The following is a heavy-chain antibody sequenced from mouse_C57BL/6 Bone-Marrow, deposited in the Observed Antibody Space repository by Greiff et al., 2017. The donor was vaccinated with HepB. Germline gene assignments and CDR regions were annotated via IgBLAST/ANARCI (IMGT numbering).Heavy chain of an antibody. CDR1: GFTFSSYA. CDR2: ISDGGSYT. J-gene: IGHJ3*01. D-gene: IGHD4-1*01. CDR3: ASNWAWFAY. V-gene: IGHV5-4*03. Sequence: EVMLVESGGGLVKPGGSLKLSCAASGFTFSSYAMSWVRQTPEKRLEWVATISDGGSYTYYPDNVKGRFTISRDNAKNNLYLQMSHLKSEDTAMYYCASNWAWFAYWGQWTLVTVSA.